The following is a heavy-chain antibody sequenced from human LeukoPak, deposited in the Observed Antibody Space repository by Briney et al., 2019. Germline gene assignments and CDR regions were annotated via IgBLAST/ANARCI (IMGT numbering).Heavy chain of an antibody. CDR3: ARLTCSSTSCYVFDY. Sequence: GESLKISCKGSGYSFTSYWIGWVRQMPGKGLEWMGIIYPGDSDTSYSPSFQGQVTISADKSISTAYLQWSSLKASDTAMYYCARLTCSSTSCYVFDYWGQGTLVTVSS. D-gene: IGHD2-2*01. CDR1: GYSFTSYW. V-gene: IGHV5-51*01. J-gene: IGHJ4*02. CDR2: IYPGDSDT.